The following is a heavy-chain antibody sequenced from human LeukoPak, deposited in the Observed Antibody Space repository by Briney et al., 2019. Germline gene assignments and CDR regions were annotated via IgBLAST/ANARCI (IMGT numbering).Heavy chain of an antibody. J-gene: IGHJ3*02. CDR1: GYSFTSYW. Sequence: GESLKISCKGSGYSFTSYWIGWVRQMPGKGLEWLGIIYPGDSDTRYSPSFQGHVTISADKSISTAYLQWSSLKASDTAMYYCARHARYSSGWFPDAFDIWGQGTMVTVSS. CDR2: IYPGDSDT. CDR3: ARHARYSSGWFPDAFDI. V-gene: IGHV5-51*01. D-gene: IGHD6-19*01.